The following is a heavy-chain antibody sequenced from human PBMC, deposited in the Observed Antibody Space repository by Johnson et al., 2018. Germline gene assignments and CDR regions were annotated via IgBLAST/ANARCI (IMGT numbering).Heavy chain of an antibody. CDR2: IGQAGTVK. Sequence: VQLVQSGGGLVQPGGSLRLSCAASGFTFSSCWMTWVRQAPGKGLEWVANIGQAGTVKNHLDSVKGRLRISRDNAKISLYLQMDSLRVDDTGVYYCAKDSYDSSGYYLGYMGEAFDIWGQGTMVTVSS. V-gene: IGHV3-7*01. D-gene: IGHD3-22*01. J-gene: IGHJ3*02. CDR1: GFTFSSCW. CDR3: AKDSYDSSGYYLGYMGEAFDI.